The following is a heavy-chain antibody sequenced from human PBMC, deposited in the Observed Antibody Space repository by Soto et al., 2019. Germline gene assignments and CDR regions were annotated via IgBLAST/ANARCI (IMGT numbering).Heavy chain of an antibody. V-gene: IGHV3-23*01. CDR2: ISGSGGST. CDR3: AKDLFSIAVAGTDAFDI. Sequence: GGSLRLSCAASGFTFSSYAMSWVRQAPGKGLEWVSAISGSGGSTYYADSVKGRFTISRDNSKNTLYLQMNSLRAEDTAVYYCAKDLFSIAVAGTDAFDIWGQGTMVTVSS. CDR1: GFTFSSYA. J-gene: IGHJ3*02. D-gene: IGHD6-19*01.